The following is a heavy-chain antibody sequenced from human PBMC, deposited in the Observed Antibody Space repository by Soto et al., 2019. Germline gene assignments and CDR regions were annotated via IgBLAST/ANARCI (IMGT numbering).Heavy chain of an antibody. CDR1: GGSISSGEYY. CDR3: AREGGEYHDRSGYWHHWFDP. D-gene: IGHD3-22*01. CDR2: IYYSGST. J-gene: IGHJ5*02. Sequence: SETLSLTCTVSGGSISSGEYYWSWIRQPPGKGLEWIGYIYYSGSTYYNPSLKSRVTISVDTSRNQFSLKLSSVTAADTAVYFCAREGGEYHDRSGYWHHWFDPWGQGTLVTVYS. V-gene: IGHV4-30-4*01.